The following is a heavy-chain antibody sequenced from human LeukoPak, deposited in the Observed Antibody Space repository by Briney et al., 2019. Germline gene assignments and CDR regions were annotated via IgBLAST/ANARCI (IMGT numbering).Heavy chain of an antibody. V-gene: IGHV3-23*01. D-gene: IGHD3-16*01. CDR3: AKDPRGGRDVNWFDP. CDR2: ISGSGGST. J-gene: IGHJ5*02. CDR1: GFTFSSYA. Sequence: GGSLRLSCAASGFTFSSYAMSWVRQAPGRGLEWVSAISGSGGSTYYADSVKGRFTISRDNSKNTLYLQMNSLRAEDTAVYYCAKDPRGGRDVNWFDPWGQGTLVTVSS.